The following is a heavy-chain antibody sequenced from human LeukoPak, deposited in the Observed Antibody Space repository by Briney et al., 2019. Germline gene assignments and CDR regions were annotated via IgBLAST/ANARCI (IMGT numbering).Heavy chain of an antibody. CDR3: ARLRRITMVRGYYFDY. D-gene: IGHD3-10*01. J-gene: IGHJ4*02. V-gene: IGHV4-39*01. Sequence: SETLSLTCTVSGGSINNSYYWGWLRQPPGKGLEWIGSIYYSGSTYYNPSLKSRVTISVDTSKNQFSLKLSSVTAADTAVYYCARLRRITMVRGYYFDYWGQGTLVTVSS. CDR2: IYYSGST. CDR1: GGSINNSYY.